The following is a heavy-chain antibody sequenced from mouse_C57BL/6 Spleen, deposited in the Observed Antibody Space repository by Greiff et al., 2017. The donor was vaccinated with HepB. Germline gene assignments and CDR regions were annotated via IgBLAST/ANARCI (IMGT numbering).Heavy chain of an antibody. V-gene: IGHV3-6*01. CDR2: ISYDGSN. CDR1: GYSITSGYY. D-gene: IGHD1-1*02. CDR3: ARDGGSYVPFAY. J-gene: IGHJ3*01. Sequence: EVKLMESGPGLVKPSQSLSLTCSVTGYSITSGYYWNWIRQFPGNKLEWMGYISYDGSNNYNPSLKNRISITRDTSKNQFFLKLNSVTTEDTATYYCARDGGSYVPFAYWGQGTLVTVSA.